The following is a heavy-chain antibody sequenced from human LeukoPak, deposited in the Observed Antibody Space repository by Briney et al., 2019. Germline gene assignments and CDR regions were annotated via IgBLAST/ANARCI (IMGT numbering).Heavy chain of an antibody. D-gene: IGHD3-9*01. J-gene: IGHJ4*02. Sequence: GGSLRLSCAASGFTFSGYTMNWVRQAPGKGLEWVSSISIISSYIYYADSVKGRFTISRYNAKKSLFLQMNRLRAEDTAVYYCARATTYDILTGYSDYWGQGTLVTVSS. CDR3: ARATTYDILTGYSDY. V-gene: IGHV3-21*01. CDR1: GFTFSGYT. CDR2: ISIISSYI.